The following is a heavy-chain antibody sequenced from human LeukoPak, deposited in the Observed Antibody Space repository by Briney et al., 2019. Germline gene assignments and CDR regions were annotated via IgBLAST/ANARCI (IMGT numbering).Heavy chain of an antibody. J-gene: IGHJ4*02. CDR1: GGSISSSSYY. CDR2: IYYSGST. V-gene: IGHV4-39*07. D-gene: IGHD5-18*01. Sequence: SETLSLTCTVSGGSISSSSYYWGWIRQPPGKGLEWIGSIYYSGSTYYNPSLKSRVTISVDTSKNQFSLKLSSVTAADTAVYYCARVDTAMVYYFDYWGQGTLVTVSS. CDR3: ARVDTAMVYYFDY.